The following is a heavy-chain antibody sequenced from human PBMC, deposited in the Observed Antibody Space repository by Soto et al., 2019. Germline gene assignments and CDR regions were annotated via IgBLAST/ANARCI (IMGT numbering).Heavy chain of an antibody. D-gene: IGHD3-22*01. CDR2: ISGSGGST. Sequence: GGSLRLSCAASGCTFSSYAMSWVRQAPGKGLEWVSAISGSGGSTYYADSVKGRFTISRDNSKNTLYLQMNSLRAEDTAVYYCAKEYPYDSSPRSYRNYWGQGTLVTVSS. V-gene: IGHV3-23*01. J-gene: IGHJ4*02. CDR3: AKEYPYDSSPRSYRNY. CDR1: GCTFSSYA.